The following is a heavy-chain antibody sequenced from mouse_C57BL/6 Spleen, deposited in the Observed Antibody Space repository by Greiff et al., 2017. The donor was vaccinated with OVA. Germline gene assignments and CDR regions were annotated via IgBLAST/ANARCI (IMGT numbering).Heavy chain of an antibody. CDR3: ARKRYYFDY. CDR2: IYPGSGST. Sequence: QVHVKQSGAELVKPGASVKMSCKASGYTFTSYWITWVKQRPGQGLEWIGDIYPGSGSTNYNEKFKSKATLTVDTSSSTAYMQLSSLTSEDSAVYYCARKRYYFDYWGQGTTLTVSS. D-gene: IGHD1-1*01. J-gene: IGHJ2*01. V-gene: IGHV1-55*01. CDR1: GYTFTSYW.